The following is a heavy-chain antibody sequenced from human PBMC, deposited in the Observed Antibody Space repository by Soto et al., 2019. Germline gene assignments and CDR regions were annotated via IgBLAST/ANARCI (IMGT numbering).Heavy chain of an antibody. D-gene: IGHD4-17*01. CDR3: AKERRLERGDFDY. CDR1: GFTFSSYA. V-gene: IGHV3-23*01. J-gene: IGHJ4*02. Sequence: EVQVLESGGGLVQPGGSLRLSCAASGFTFSSYAMSWVRQAPGKGLEWVSVISGGGGRIFYADSVKGRFTISRDNSKNTVYLQMNRLRDEDTAIYRCAKERRLERGDFDYWGQGTLVTVSS. CDR2: ISGGGGRI.